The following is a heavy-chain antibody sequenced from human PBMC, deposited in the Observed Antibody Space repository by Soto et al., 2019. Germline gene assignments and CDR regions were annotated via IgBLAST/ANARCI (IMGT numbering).Heavy chain of an antibody. CDR1: GFTFSSYG. Sequence: GGSLRLSCAASGFTFSSYGMHWVRQAPGKGLEWVAVIWYDGSNKYYADSVKGRFTISRDNSKNTLYLQMNSLRAEDTAVYYCARDFGLGSYGSSPGYWGQGTLVTVSS. CDR2: IWYDGSNK. D-gene: IGHD4-17*01. J-gene: IGHJ4*02. CDR3: ARDFGLGSYGSSPGY. V-gene: IGHV3-33*01.